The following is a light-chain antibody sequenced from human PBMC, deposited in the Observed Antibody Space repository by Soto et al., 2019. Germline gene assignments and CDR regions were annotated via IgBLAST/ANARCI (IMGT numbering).Light chain of an antibody. CDR2: DVS. CDR1: SSDVGTYNS. J-gene: IGLJ1*01. Sequence: QSALTQPASVSGSPGQSIAISCTGSSSDVGTYNSVSWYQQYPGKAPKLMIHDVSNRPSGVSDRFSGSKSGNTASLTISGLQAEDEADYYCSSYTSSSSYVFGSGNKVTVL. V-gene: IGLV2-14*01. CDR3: SSYTSSSSYV.